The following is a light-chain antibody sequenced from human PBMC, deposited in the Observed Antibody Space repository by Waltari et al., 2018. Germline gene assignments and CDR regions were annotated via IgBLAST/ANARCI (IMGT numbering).Light chain of an antibody. CDR3: SSYTGSNNSPFV. CDR2: EVS. J-gene: IGLJ1*01. CDR1: SSDVGVYTY. V-gene: IGLV2-8*01. Sequence: QSALTQPPSASGSPGQSVTLSCTGPSSDVGVYTYVSWFQQHPGKAPKLIIYEVSKRPSGVPDRFSGSKSGNTASLTVSGLQAEDEADYYCSSYTGSNNSPFVFGTGTKVTVL.